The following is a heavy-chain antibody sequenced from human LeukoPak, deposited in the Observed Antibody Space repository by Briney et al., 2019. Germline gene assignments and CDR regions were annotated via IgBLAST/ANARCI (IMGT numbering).Heavy chain of an antibody. CDR2: ISTSSSYI. V-gene: IGHV3-21*04. J-gene: IGHJ4*02. CDR1: GFTFSSYS. Sequence: PGGSLRLSCAASGFTFSSYSMNWVRQAPGKGLEWVSFISTSSSYIHNADSVKGRFTISRDNSKNTLYLQMNSLRAEDTAVYYCAKVGEPYGSGSYYVDYWGQGTLVTVSS. CDR3: AKVGEPYGSGSYYVDY. D-gene: IGHD3-10*01.